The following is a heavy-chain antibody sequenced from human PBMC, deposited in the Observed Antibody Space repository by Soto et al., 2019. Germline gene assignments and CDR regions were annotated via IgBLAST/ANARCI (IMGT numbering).Heavy chain of an antibody. CDR3: ARGSVPADY. CDR1: GVSLSNWY. V-gene: IGHV4-4*07. Sequence: SETLSLTCTVSGVSLSNWYWSWIRQPAGEGLEWIGRIYASGITDYSPSLKSRLTMLIDTSNNQFSLKLTSVTAADTAMYYCARGSVPADYWGQGSLVTVSS. CDR2: IYASGIT. D-gene: IGHD4-17*01. J-gene: IGHJ4*02.